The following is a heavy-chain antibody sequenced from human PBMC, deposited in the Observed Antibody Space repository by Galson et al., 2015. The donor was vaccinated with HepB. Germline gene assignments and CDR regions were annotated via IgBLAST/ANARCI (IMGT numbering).Heavy chain of an antibody. J-gene: IGHJ6*02. D-gene: IGHD3-22*01. CDR2: ISGNGVTT. V-gene: IGHV3-23*01. CDR3: AQKGPRAAVVTNLYFYYNMDV. Sequence: SLRLSCAASTFAFSSYAMNWVRQAPGKGLEWVSAISGNGVTTFYADAVQGRFTISRDNSKKTLYLQMNNLRAEDTATYYCAQKGPRAAVVTNLYFYYNMDVWGQGTTVTVSS. CDR1: TFAFSSYA.